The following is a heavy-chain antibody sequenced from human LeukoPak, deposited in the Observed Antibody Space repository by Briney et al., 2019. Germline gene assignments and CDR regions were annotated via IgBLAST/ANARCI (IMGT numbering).Heavy chain of an antibody. V-gene: IGHV3-48*03. CDR2: ISSSGSTI. CDR1: GFTFNNYA. D-gene: IGHD2-2*01. J-gene: IGHJ4*02. CDR3: ARRYCSSTSCTLDY. Sequence: GGSLRLSCAASGFTFNNYAMHWVRQAPGKGLEWVSYISSSGSTIYYADSVKGRFTISRDNAKNSLYLQMNSLRAEDTAVYYCARRYCSSTSCTLDYWGQGTLVTVSS.